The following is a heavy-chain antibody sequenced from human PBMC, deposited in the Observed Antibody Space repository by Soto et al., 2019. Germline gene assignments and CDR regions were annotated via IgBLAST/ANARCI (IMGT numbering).Heavy chain of an antibody. Sequence: GGSLRLSCAASGFTVSTNYMSWVRQAPGKGLEWVSIIYSNNSTYYADSMKGRFTISRDNSKNKLYLQMNSLRVEDTAVYFCARTPNGDYSDYWGQGTLVTVSS. V-gene: IGHV3-53*01. CDR2: IYSNNST. D-gene: IGHD4-17*01. CDR3: ARTPNGDYSDY. CDR1: GFTVSTNY. J-gene: IGHJ4*02.